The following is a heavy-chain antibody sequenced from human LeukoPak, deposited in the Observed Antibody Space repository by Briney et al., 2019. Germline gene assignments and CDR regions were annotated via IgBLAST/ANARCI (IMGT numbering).Heavy chain of an antibody. CDR3: ARGFDTYYDILTGEFDY. Sequence: PGGSLRLYCAASGFTFSRYWMSWVRQAPGKGLEWVANIKQDGSEKYYVDSVKGGFTISRHNAKNSLYLQMNILRAEDTAVYYCARGFDTYYDILTGEFDYWGQGTLVTVSS. D-gene: IGHD3-9*01. CDR1: GFTFSRYW. CDR2: IKQDGSEK. V-gene: IGHV3-7*01. J-gene: IGHJ4*02.